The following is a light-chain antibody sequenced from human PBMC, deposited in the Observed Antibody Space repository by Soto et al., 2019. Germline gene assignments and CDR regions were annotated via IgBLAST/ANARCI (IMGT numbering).Light chain of an antibody. V-gene: IGKV3-20*01. CDR3: QQYGGSPYT. J-gene: IGKJ2*01. CDR2: GAS. CDR1: QSVRSNY. Sequence: EIVLTQSPGTLSLSPGERATLSCRASQSVRSNYLAWYQQKPGQAPRLLIYGASSRDTGIPDRFSGTGSGTDFTLTISSLEPEDLAVYYCQQYGGSPYTFGQGTKLEIK.